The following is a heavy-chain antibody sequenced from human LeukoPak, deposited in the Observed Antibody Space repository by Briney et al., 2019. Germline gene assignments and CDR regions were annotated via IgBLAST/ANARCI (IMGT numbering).Heavy chain of an antibody. J-gene: IGHJ4*02. CDR3: APGGRTGGVLLSGY. CDR2: ISGSGGST. Sequence: GGSLRLSCAASGFTLSRYAMSGVRQAPGKGLEWVSAISGSGGSTYYADSVKGRFTISRDNSKNTLYLQMNSLRAEDTAVYYCAPGGRTGGVLLSGYWGQGTLVTVSS. V-gene: IGHV3-23*01. CDR1: GFTLSRYA. D-gene: IGHD2-8*02.